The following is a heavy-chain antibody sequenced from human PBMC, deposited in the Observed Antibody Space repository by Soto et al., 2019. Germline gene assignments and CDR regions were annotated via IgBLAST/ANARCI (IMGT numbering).Heavy chain of an antibody. CDR1: GYTFTNFG. Sequence: QAQLMQSGAEVKKPGASVKVSCKASGYTFTNFGITWVRQAPGQGLEWMGWISAYNGNTNYTQKLQGRVTMTTDTSTSTAYMELRSLRSDDTAVYYCARDAPRPSTYAFDIWGQGTMVTVSS. V-gene: IGHV1-18*01. CDR3: ARDAPRPSTYAFDI. D-gene: IGHD1-26*01. J-gene: IGHJ3*02. CDR2: ISAYNGNT.